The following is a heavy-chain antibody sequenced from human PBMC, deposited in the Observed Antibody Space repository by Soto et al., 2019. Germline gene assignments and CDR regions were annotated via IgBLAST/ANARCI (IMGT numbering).Heavy chain of an antibody. V-gene: IGHV4-34*01. CDR1: GGSFSANH. J-gene: IGHJ5*02. CDR2: ITLGGST. D-gene: IGHD6-6*01. CDR3: AKGGGFIAGRMVWFDP. Sequence: SETLSLTCAISGGSFSANHWSWIRQSPGQGLEWIGEITLGGSTNYSPSLKSRVSISVDEGKKQFSLKLRSVTAADTAVYYCAKGGGFIAGRMVWFDPWGQGTLVTVSS.